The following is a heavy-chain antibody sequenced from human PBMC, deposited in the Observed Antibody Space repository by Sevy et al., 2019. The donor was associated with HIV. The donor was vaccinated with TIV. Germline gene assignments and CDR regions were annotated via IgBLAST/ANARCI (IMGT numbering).Heavy chain of an antibody. J-gene: IGHJ6*02. CDR3: ARDCNSASCLWGLDV. Sequence: GGSLRLSCAASGFTFSNYWMTWVRQAPGKGLEWVANIKRDGSEKYYVASVKGRFTISRGNAKNSLYMQMNSLRAEDTAVYYRARDCNSASCLWGLDVWGQGTTVTVSS. CDR2: IKRDGSEK. CDR1: GFTFSNYW. V-gene: IGHV3-7*03. D-gene: IGHD2-2*01.